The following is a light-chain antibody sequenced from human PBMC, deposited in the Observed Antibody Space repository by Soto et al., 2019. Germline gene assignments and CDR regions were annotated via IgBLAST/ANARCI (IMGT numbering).Light chain of an antibody. J-gene: IGKJ2*01. CDR3: QQYGNSRYT. Sequence: EIVLTQSPGTLSLSPGERATLSCRASQSVSSSYLAWYQQKPGQAPRLLIYGASSRATGIPDRFSGSGSGTDFTLTISRLEREDVAVYYCQQYGNSRYTFGQGTKLEIK. CDR2: GAS. V-gene: IGKV3-20*01. CDR1: QSVSSSY.